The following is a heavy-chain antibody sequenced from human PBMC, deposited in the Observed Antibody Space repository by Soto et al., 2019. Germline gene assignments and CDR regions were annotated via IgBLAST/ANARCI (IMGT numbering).Heavy chain of an antibody. V-gene: IGHV3-21*01. CDR2: ISSSSSYI. Sequence: EVQLVESGGGLVKPGGSLRLSCAASGFTFSSYSMNWVRQAPGKGLEWVSSISSSSSYIYYADSVKGRFTISRDNAKNSLYLQMNSLRADDTVVYYCAIDQGADYYGSGSYFDYWGQGTLLTVSS. CDR1: GFTFSSYS. J-gene: IGHJ4*02. CDR3: AIDQGADYYGSGSYFDY. D-gene: IGHD3-10*01.